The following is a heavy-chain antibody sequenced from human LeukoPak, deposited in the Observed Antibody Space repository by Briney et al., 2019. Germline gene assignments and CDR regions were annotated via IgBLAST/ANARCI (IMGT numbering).Heavy chain of an antibody. V-gene: IGHV1-18*01. CDR2: VSGHNGNT. D-gene: IGHD2-2*01. J-gene: IGHJ4*02. Sequence: ASVKVSFKASGYTFSCYHISWVRQAPGQGLEWMGRVSGHNGNTQYAENLQGRVTMTIDTSTTTAHMELRSLRSDDTAVYYCARGLGYCSTTTCYGELPGDYWSQGTLVTVSS. CDR3: ARGLGYCSTTTCYGELPGDY. CDR1: GYTFSCYH.